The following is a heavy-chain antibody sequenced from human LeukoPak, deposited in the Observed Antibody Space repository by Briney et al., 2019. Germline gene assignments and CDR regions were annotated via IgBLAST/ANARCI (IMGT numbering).Heavy chain of an antibody. V-gene: IGHV3-33*06. CDR2: IWFDGSNK. CDR3: AKEVWSAMYYFDF. CDR1: GFTFSSYG. J-gene: IGHJ4*02. D-gene: IGHD2-2*01. Sequence: PGGSLRLSCAASGFTFSSYGIHWVRQAPGKGLEWVAVIWFDGSNKYYADSVKGRFTISRDNSKDTLYLQMNSLRVEDTAVYYCAKEVWSAMYYFDFWGQGTLVTVSS.